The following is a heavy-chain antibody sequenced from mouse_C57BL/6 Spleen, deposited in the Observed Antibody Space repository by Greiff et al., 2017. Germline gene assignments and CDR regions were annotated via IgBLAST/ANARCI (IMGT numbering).Heavy chain of an antibody. CDR3: ANNYGTLMDY. V-gene: IGHV5-17*01. D-gene: IGHD1-1*01. Sequence: EVQRVESGGGLVKPGGSLKLSCAASGFTFSDYGMHWVRQAPEKGLEWVAYISSGSSTLYYADTVKGRFTISRDNAKNTLFLQMTSLRSEDTAMYYCANNYGTLMDYWGQGTSVTVSS. CDR1: GFTFSDYG. CDR2: ISSGSSTL. J-gene: IGHJ4*01.